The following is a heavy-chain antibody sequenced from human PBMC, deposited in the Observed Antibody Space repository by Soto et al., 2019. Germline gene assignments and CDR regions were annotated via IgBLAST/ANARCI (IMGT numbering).Heavy chain of an antibody. CDR3: VKDFRVGYDWTHD. Sequence: EVQLLESGGDLVQPGGSLRLSCAASGLTFSNYAMSGVRQAPGKGLEWVSLIRGGGGPTNYADSVKGRFTVSRDNSNNMLFLQMSSLRADDTAVYYCVKDFRVGYDWTHDWGQGTLVTVSS. J-gene: IGHJ4*02. CDR1: GLTFSNYA. V-gene: IGHV3-23*01. D-gene: IGHD5-12*01. CDR2: IRGGGGPT.